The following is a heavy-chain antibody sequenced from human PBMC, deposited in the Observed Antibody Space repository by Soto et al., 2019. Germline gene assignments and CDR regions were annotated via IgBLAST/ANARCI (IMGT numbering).Heavy chain of an antibody. CDR1: GGSISSYY. J-gene: IGHJ4*02. D-gene: IGHD2-2*01. V-gene: IGHV4-59*08. CDR3: ARHQGQLLPFDY. Sequence: QVQLQESGPGLVKPSETLSLTCTVSGGSISSYYWSWIRQPPGKGLEWIGYIYYSGSTNYNPSLKSRVPISVDTSKNQFSLKLSSVTAADTAVYYCARHQGQLLPFDYWGQGTLVTVSS. CDR2: IYYSGST.